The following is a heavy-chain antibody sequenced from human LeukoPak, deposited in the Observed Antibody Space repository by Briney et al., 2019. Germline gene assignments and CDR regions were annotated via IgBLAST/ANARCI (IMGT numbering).Heavy chain of an antibody. CDR2: INHSGST. J-gene: IGHJ4*02. D-gene: IGHD6-13*01. Sequence: SETLSLTCAVYGGSFSGYYWGWIRQPPGKGLEWIGEINHSGSTNYNPSLKSRVTISVDTSKNQFSLKLSSVTAADTAVYYCARGRGVAAAGTFFDYWGQGTLVTVSS. CDR3: ARGRGVAAAGTFFDY. V-gene: IGHV4-34*01. CDR1: GGSFSGYY.